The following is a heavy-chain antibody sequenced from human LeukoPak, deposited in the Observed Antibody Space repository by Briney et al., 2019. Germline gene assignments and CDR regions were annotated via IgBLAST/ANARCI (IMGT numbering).Heavy chain of an antibody. Sequence: GGSLRLSCAASGFTFSSYEMNWVRQAPGKGLEWVSYISSSGSTIYYADSVKGRFTISRDNAKNSLCLQMNSLRAEDTAVYYCARVERDCSSTSCYVLGYYYYYGMDVWGKGTTVTVSS. V-gene: IGHV3-48*03. CDR1: GFTFSSYE. D-gene: IGHD2-2*01. CDR3: ARVERDCSSTSCYVLGYYYYYGMDV. J-gene: IGHJ6*04. CDR2: ISSSGSTI.